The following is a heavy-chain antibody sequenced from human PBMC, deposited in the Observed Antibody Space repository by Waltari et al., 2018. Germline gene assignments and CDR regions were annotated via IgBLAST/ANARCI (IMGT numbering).Heavy chain of an antibody. J-gene: IGHJ4*02. CDR3: ARGGGAKAFDY. V-gene: IGHV4-59*01. CDR2: IYYSGST. D-gene: IGHD1-26*01. CDR1: GGSISSYY. Sequence: QVQLQESGPGLVKPSETLSLTCTVSGGSISSYYWSWIRQPPGKGLEWIGYIYYSGSTNYNPPLKSRVTISVDTSKNQFSLKLSSVTAADTAVYYCARGGGAKAFDYWGQGTLVTVSS.